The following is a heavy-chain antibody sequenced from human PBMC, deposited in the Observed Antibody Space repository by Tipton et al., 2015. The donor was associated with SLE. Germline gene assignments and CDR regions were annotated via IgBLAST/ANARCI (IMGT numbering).Heavy chain of an antibody. CDR3: AKDWGYSSNWHYAFDI. CDR1: GFTFSTYW. CDR2: ISGSGSST. Sequence: GSLRLSCAASGFTFSTYWMHWVRQAPGKGLEWVSAISGSGSSTYYADSVKGRFTISRDNSKNTLYLQVNSLRAEDTAVYYCAKDWGYSSNWHYAFDIWGQGTRVTVSS. D-gene: IGHD6-13*01. V-gene: IGHV3-23*01. J-gene: IGHJ3*02.